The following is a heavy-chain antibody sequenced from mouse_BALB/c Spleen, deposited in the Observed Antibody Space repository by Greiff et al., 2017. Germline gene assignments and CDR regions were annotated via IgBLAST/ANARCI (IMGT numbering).Heavy chain of an antibody. J-gene: IGHJ2*01. CDR3: ARGYYYYFDY. Sequence: EVQGVESGGGLVKLGGSLKLSCAASGFTFSSYYMSWVRQTPEKRLELVAAINSNGGSTYYPDTVKGRFTISRDNAKNTLYLQMSSLKSEDTALYYCARGYYYYFDYWGQGTTLTVSS. CDR1: GFTFSSYY. V-gene: IGHV5-6-2*01. CDR2: INSNGGST. D-gene: IGHD1-1*01.